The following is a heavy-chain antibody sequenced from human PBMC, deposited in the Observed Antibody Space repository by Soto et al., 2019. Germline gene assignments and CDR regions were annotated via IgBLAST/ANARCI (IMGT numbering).Heavy chain of an antibody. CDR3: ARDMHAGFTHYFDP. V-gene: IGHV4-31*03. Sequence: SETLSLTCNVTGGSINSAGYYWSWIRQVPGKGLEWIGYIFYSGSAYYHPSLKSRASISVDRSKNQFSLKVNSVTAADTAVYYCARDMHAGFTHYFDPWGQGTLVTVSS. CDR2: IFYSGSA. CDR1: GGSINSAGYY. J-gene: IGHJ5*02. D-gene: IGHD1-26*01.